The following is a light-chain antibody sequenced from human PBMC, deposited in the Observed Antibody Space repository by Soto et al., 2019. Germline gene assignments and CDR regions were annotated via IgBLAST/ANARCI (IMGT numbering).Light chain of an antibody. CDR1: QRSXRN. CDR2: DAS. CDR3: QQRSNWTRT. J-gene: IGKJ5*01. V-gene: IGKV3-15*01. Sequence: VMTQSAATLSVAPGDRVAFSCRASQRSXRNLDWYKHKLGQAPRLLXADASTVATGIPARCSGSGSATEFPLTISSMQSYDFAVYYSQQRSNWTRTFGQGTRLEIK.